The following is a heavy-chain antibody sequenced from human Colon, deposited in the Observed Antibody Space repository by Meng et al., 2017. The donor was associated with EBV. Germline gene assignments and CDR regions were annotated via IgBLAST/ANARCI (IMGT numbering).Heavy chain of an antibody. V-gene: IGHV4-39*07. CDR3: ATYVAGAGGWGY. D-gene: IGHD6-19*01. J-gene: IGHJ4*02. CDR2: INYRGTP. Sequence: LPVQESAPVRVKPAAHPTLSCTVAGGSNTSRHYSWGWIRQPPGKGLEYIGTINYRGTPHYNPPLKSRVTISVDTSKNQFSLKLNSVTATDTAVYYCATYVAGAGGWGYWGQGTLVTVSS. CDR1: GGSNTSRHYS.